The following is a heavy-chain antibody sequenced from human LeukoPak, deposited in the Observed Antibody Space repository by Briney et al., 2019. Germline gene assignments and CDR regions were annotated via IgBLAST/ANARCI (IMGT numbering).Heavy chain of an antibody. CDR2: IYYSGST. J-gene: IGHJ4*02. D-gene: IGHD2/OR15-2a*01. CDR3: ARHPSNSNFDY. Sequence: GSLRLSCAASGFTFSSYGMSWVRQPPGKGLEWIGSIYYSGSTYYNPSLKSRVAISVDTSKNQFSLKLSSVTAADTAVYYCARHPSNSNFDYWGQGTLVTVSS. CDR1: GFTFSSYG. V-gene: IGHV4-39*01.